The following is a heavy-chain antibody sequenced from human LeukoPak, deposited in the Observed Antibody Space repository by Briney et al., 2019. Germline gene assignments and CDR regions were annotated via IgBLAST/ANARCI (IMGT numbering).Heavy chain of an antibody. CDR2: INPNSGGT. D-gene: IGHD2-2*02. V-gene: IGHV1-2*06. J-gene: IGHJ4*02. Sequence: RASVKVSCKTSGYTFTGYYMYWVRQAPGQGLEWKGRINPNSGGTNYAQKFQGRVTMTRDTSISTAYMELSRLRSDDTAVYYCARDYCTTTSCYNDGFDYWGQGTLVTVSS. CDR3: ARDYCTTTSCYNDGFDY. CDR1: GYTFTGYY.